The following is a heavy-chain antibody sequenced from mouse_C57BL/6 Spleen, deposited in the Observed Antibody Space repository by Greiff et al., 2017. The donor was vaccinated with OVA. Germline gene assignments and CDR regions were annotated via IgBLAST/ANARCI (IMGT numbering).Heavy chain of an antibody. Sequence: QVQLQQSGAELVKPGASVKISCKASGYAFSSYWMNWVKQRPGKGLEWIGQIYPGDGDTNYNGKFKGKATLTADKSSSTAYMQLSSLTSEDSAVYSCAGRGDYAGYFDVWGTGPTVTVPS. CDR3: AGRGDYAGYFDV. J-gene: IGHJ1*03. V-gene: IGHV1-80*01. CDR2: IYPGDGDT. CDR1: GYAFSSYW. D-gene: IGHD2-4*01.